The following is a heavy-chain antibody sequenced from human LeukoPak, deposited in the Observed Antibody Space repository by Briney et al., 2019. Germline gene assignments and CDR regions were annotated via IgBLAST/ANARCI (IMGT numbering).Heavy chain of an antibody. J-gene: IGHJ4*02. D-gene: IGHD6-19*01. CDR2: IYGGGST. Sequence: GGSLRLSCAASGFTVSSNYMSWVRQAPGKGLEWVSVIYGGGSTYYADSVKGRFTISRDTSKNTLHLQMNSLRAEDTAVYYCASWPGGWYGEDSWGQGTLVTVSS. V-gene: IGHV3-53*01. CDR3: ASWPGGWYGEDS. CDR1: GFTVSSNY.